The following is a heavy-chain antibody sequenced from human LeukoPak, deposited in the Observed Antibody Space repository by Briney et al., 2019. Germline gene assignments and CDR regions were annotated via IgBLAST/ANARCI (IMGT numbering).Heavy chain of an antibody. V-gene: IGHV1-8*01. CDR3: ARGPGYSYGYNYYYYGMDV. D-gene: IGHD5-18*01. CDR2: MNPNSGNT. Sequence: GASVKVSCKASGYTFTSYDINWVRQATGQGLEWMGWMNPNSGNTGYAQKFQGRVTMTRNPSISTAYMELSSLRSEDTAVYYCARGPGYSYGYNYYYYGMDVWGQGTTVTVSS. J-gene: IGHJ6*02. CDR1: GYTFTSYD.